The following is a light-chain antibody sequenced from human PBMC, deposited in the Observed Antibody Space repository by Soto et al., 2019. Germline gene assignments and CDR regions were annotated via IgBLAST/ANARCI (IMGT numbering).Light chain of an antibody. V-gene: IGKV4-1*01. CDR2: WAS. Sequence: DIVMTQSPDSLAVSLGERATINCKSSQSLLYSSNNKNFLAWYQQKPGQPPKLLIYWASTRESGVPDRFSGSGSGTDFTLTISSLQAEDVAVYYCQQYDSTPGTFGQGTKLESK. J-gene: IGKJ2*01. CDR3: QQYDSTPGT. CDR1: QSLLYSSNNKNF.